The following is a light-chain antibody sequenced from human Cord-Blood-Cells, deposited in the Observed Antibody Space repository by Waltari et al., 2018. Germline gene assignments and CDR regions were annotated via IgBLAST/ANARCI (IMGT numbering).Light chain of an antibody. CDR3: QQYYSTPWT. CDR1: QSVLYSSNNKNY. Sequence: DIVMTQSPDSLAVSLGERATINCKSSQSVLYSSNNKNYLAWYQQKPGQPPKLLIYWASSREAGVPDPVSGSAAGTEFTLTISSLQAEDGAVYYCQQYYSTPWTFGQGTKVEIK. J-gene: IGKJ1*01. V-gene: IGKV4-1*01. CDR2: WAS.